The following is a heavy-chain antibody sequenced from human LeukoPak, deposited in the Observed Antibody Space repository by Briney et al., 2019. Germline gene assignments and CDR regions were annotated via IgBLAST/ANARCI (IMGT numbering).Heavy chain of an antibody. Sequence: PSETLSLTCTVSGGSISSSSDYWGWIRQPPGKGLEWIGSIYYSGSTYYNPSLKSRVTISVDTSKNQFSLKLSSVTAADTAVYYCATGRIVVVVAATIPFDYWGQGTLVTVSS. J-gene: IGHJ4*02. D-gene: IGHD2-15*01. CDR3: ATGRIVVVVAATIPFDY. CDR2: IYYSGST. V-gene: IGHV4-39*01. CDR1: GGSISSSSDY.